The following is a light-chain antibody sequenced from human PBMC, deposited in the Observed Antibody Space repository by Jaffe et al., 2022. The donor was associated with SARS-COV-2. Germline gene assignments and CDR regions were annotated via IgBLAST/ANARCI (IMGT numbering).Light chain of an antibody. Sequence: QSALTQPRSVSGSPGQSVTISCTGTSSDVGTYNFVSWYQQHPGKVPKLMVYDVNKWPSGVPDRFSGSKSGNTASLTISGLQADDEADYYCCSYAGSDTLVFGGGTKLTVL. CDR3: CSYAGSDTLV. CDR2: DVN. J-gene: IGLJ2*01. CDR1: SSDVGTYNF. V-gene: IGLV2-11*01.